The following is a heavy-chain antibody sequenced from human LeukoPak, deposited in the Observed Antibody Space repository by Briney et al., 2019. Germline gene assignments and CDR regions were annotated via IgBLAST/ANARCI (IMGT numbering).Heavy chain of an antibody. J-gene: IGHJ4*02. CDR1: GFTFSSYG. CDR2: ISYDGSNK. V-gene: IGHV3-30*03. D-gene: IGHD7-27*01. Sequence: GGSLRLSCAASGFTFSSYGMHWVRQAPGKGLEWVAVISYDGSNKYYADSVKGRFTISRDNSKNTLYLQMNSLTAEDTAVFYCVRESFSRGDFNWGQGTLVSVSS. CDR3: VRESFSRGDFN.